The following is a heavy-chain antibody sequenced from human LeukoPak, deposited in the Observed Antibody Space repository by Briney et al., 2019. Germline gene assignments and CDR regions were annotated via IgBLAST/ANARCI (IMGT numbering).Heavy chain of an antibody. Sequence: GGSLRLSCAASGFTFSSYAMNWVRQAPGKGLEWVSVISGTGFTTYYADSVKGRFTISRDNSQNTLYLQMNSLRAEDTAVYYCARNTNGNNPFDYWGQGTLVTVSS. CDR3: ARNTNGNNPFDY. D-gene: IGHD2-8*01. V-gene: IGHV3-23*01. J-gene: IGHJ4*02. CDR2: ISGTGFTT. CDR1: GFTFSSYA.